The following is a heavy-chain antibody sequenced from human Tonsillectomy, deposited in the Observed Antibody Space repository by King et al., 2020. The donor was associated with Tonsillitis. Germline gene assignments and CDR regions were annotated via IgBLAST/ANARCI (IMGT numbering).Heavy chain of an antibody. CDR1: GFTFSSYG. CDR3: VKGSESIVGT. Sequence: VQLVESGGGLVQPGGSPRLSCSASGFTFSSYGMHWVRQAPEKGLEYVSGISSNGGSTYYADSVKGRFTISRDNSKNTLYLQMSSLRAEDTAVYYCVKGSESIVGTWGQGTLVTVSS. J-gene: IGHJ4*02. CDR2: ISSNGGST. D-gene: IGHD1-26*01. V-gene: IGHV3-64D*06.